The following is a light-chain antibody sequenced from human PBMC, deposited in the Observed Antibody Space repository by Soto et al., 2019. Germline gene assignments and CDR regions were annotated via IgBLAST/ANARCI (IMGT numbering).Light chain of an antibody. CDR1: SSNIEIDT. Sequence: QSVLTQPPSASGTPGQRVTISCSGRSSNIEIDTVSWCQQIPGTAPKLLIYNGNQRPSGVPDRFSGSESGTSASLAISGLQSEDEADYYCAAWDDSLKGYVFGTGTKLTVL. J-gene: IGLJ1*01. CDR2: NGN. CDR3: AAWDDSLKGYV. V-gene: IGLV1-44*01.